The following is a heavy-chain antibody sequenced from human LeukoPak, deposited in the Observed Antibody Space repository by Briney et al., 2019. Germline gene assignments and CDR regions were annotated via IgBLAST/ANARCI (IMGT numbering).Heavy chain of an antibody. J-gene: IGHJ4*02. Sequence: GGSLRLSCVASGFTFSSYSMNWVRQAPGKGLEWVSSISRAGDYTYSEDSVKGRFTISRDNAKDSLYLQLNSLRAEDTAIYYFARDLMAVAGTGFDYWGQGALVTVSS. CDR2: ISRAGDYT. D-gene: IGHD6-19*01. CDR1: GFTFSSYS. CDR3: ARDLMAVAGTGFDY. V-gene: IGHV3-21*01.